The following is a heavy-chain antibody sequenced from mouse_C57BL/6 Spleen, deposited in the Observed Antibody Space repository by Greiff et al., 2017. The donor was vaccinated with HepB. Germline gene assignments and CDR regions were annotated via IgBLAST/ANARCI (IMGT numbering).Heavy chain of an antibody. J-gene: IGHJ4*01. Sequence: VQLQQPGAELVRPGTSVKMSCKASGYTFTNYWIGWAKQRPGHGLEWIGDIYPGGGYTNYNEKFKGKATLTADKSSSTAYMQFSSLTSEDSAIYYCARSGSSCMDYWGQGTSVTVSS. CDR2: IYPGGGYT. V-gene: IGHV1-63*01. CDR1: GYTFTNYW. CDR3: ARSGSSCMDY. D-gene: IGHD1-1*01.